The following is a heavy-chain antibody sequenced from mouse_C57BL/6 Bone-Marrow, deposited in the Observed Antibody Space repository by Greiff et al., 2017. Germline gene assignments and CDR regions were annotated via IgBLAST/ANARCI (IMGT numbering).Heavy chain of an antibody. CDR2: IDPSDSYT. J-gene: IGHJ2*01. Sequence: QVQLQQPGAELVMPGASVKLSCKASGYTFTSYWMHWVKQRPGQGLEWIGEIDPSDSYTNYNQKFKGKSTLTVDKSSSTAYMQLSSLTSEDSAVYYCARGEDYDGYPGDYVDYWGQGTTLTVSS. CDR1: GYTFTSYW. CDR3: ARGEDYDGYPGDYVDY. D-gene: IGHD2-3*01. V-gene: IGHV1-69*01.